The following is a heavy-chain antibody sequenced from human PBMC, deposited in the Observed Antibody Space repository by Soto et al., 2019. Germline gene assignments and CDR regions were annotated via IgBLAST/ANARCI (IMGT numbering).Heavy chain of an antibody. CDR2: MNPNSGNT. CDR3: ARALDDFWSGSFYYMDV. CDR1: GYTFTSYD. J-gene: IGHJ6*03. Sequence: QVQLVQSGAEVKKPGASVKVSCKASGYTFTSYDINWVRQATGQGLEWMGWMNPNSGNTGYAQKFQGRVTMTRNTSISTAYMELSSLRSEDTAAYYCARALDDFWSGSFYYMDVWGKGTTVTVSS. V-gene: IGHV1-8*01. D-gene: IGHD3-3*01.